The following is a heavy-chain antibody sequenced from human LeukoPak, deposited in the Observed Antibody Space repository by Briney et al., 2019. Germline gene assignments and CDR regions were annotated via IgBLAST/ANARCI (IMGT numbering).Heavy chain of an antibody. CDR3: ARDYYDSSGYSHYDY. D-gene: IGHD3-22*01. J-gene: IGHJ4*02. V-gene: IGHV4-31*03. CDR2: TYYSGST. Sequence: SETLSLTCTVSGGSISSGGYYWNWIRQHPGKGLEWIGYTYYSGSTYYNPSLKSRVSISVDTSKNQFSLKLSSVTPEDTAVYYCARDYYDSSGYSHYDYWGQGTLVTVSS. CDR1: GGSISSGGYY.